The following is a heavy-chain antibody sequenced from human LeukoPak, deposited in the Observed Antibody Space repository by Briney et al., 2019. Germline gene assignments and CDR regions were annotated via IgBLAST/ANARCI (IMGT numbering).Heavy chain of an antibody. CDR2: ISGSGGST. CDR1: GFTFSSYA. CDR3: AKDGRYSSSSPRPFDY. Sequence: GGSLRLSCAASGFTFSSYAMSWVRQAPGKGLEWVSAISGSGGSTYYADSVKGRFTISRDNSKNTLYLQMNSLRAEDTAVYYCAKDGRYSSSSPRPFDYWGQGTLVTVSS. V-gene: IGHV3-23*01. J-gene: IGHJ4*02. D-gene: IGHD6-6*01.